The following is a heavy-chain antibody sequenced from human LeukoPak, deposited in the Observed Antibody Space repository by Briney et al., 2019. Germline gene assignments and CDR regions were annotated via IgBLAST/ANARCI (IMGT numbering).Heavy chain of an antibody. Sequence: ASETLSLTCTVSGGSISSYYWSWIRQPPGKGLEWIGYIYTSGSTNYNPSLKSRVTMSVDTSKNQFSLKLNSVTAADTAVYYCARNGVSSAYTAFDYWGQGTLVTVSS. CDR1: GGSISSYY. J-gene: IGHJ4*02. CDR3: ARNGVSSAYTAFDY. CDR2: IYTSGST. V-gene: IGHV4-4*08. D-gene: IGHD3-22*01.